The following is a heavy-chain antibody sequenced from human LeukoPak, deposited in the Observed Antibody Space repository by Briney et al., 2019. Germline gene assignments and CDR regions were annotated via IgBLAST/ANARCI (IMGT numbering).Heavy chain of an antibody. D-gene: IGHD2-2*01. V-gene: IGHV3-30*02. CDR1: GFTFNNFG. Sequence: GGSLRLSCEASGFTFNNFGMHWVRQAPGKGLEWVAFIGYDESKKYYAESVKGRFTISRDDSKNTLYLQMNSLRAEDTAVYYCAKPPRDIVVVPLGFDYWGQGTLVTVSS. CDR2: IGYDESKK. CDR3: AKPPRDIVVVPLGFDY. J-gene: IGHJ4*02.